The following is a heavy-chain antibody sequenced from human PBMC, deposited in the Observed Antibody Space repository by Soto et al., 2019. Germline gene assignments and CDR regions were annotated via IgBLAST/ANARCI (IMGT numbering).Heavy chain of an antibody. J-gene: IGHJ6*02. Sequence: PSETLSLTCTVSGGSISSSSYYWGWIRQPPGKWLEWIGSIYYSGSTYYNPSLKSRVTISVDTSKNQFSLKLSSVTAADTAVYYCGRTLGVVIRGRYYCGMDVWGQGTTVTVSS. CDR1: GGSISSSSYY. CDR2: IYYSGST. V-gene: IGHV4-39*01. D-gene: IGHD3-3*01. CDR3: GRTLGVVIRGRYYCGMDV.